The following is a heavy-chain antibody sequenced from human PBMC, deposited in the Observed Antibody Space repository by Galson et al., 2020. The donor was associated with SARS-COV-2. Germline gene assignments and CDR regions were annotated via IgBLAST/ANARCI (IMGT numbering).Heavy chain of an antibody. CDR3: AKAAENGYSSGWYLGDYFDY. Sequence: GGSLRLSCAASGFTFSSYGMHWVRQAPGKGLEWVAVISYDGSNKYYADSVKGRFTISRDNSKNKLYLQMNSLRAEDTAVYYCAKAAENGYSSGWYLGDYFDYWGQGTLVTVSS. V-gene: IGHV3-30*18. CDR2: ISYDGSNK. D-gene: IGHD6-19*01. CDR1: GFTFSSYG. J-gene: IGHJ4*02.